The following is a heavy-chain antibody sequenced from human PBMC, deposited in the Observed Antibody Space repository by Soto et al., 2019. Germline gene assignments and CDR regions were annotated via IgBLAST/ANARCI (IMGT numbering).Heavy chain of an antibody. CDR2: IWYDGSNK. J-gene: IGHJ5*02. CDR3: ARDLGLETNSGFDP. D-gene: IGHD1-26*01. V-gene: IGHV3-33*01. Sequence: PGGSLRLSCAASGFTFSSYGMHWVRQAPGKGLEWVAVIWYDGSNKYYADSVKGRFTISRDNSKNTLYLQMNSLRAEDTAVYYCARDLGLETNSGFDPWGQGTLVTVSS. CDR1: GFTFSSYG.